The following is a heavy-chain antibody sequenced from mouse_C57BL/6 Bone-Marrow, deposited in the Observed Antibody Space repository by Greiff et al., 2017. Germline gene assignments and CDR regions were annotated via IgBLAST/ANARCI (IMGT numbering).Heavy chain of an antibody. D-gene: IGHD2-3*01. V-gene: IGHV1-82*01. Sequence: QVQLQQSGPELVKPGASVKISCKASGYAFSSSWMNWVKQRPGKGLEWIGRIYPGDGDTNYNGKFKGKATLTADKSSSTAYMQLSSLTSEDSAVYFCARWGDGYLDYWGQGTTLTVSS. J-gene: IGHJ2*01. CDR1: GYAFSSSW. CDR3: ARWGDGYLDY. CDR2: IYPGDGDT.